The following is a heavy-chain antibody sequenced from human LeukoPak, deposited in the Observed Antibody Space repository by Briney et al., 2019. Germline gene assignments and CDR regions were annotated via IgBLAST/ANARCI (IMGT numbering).Heavy chain of an antibody. Sequence: GGSLRLSCAASRFTFSTYEMSWVRQAPGKGLEWVSYISTSGRTIYYADSVKGRFTISRDNAKNSLYLQMNSLRAEDTAVYYCARKGRNFFFDYWGQGTLVTVSS. CDR2: ISTSGRTI. J-gene: IGHJ4*02. CDR3: ARKGRNFFFDY. D-gene: IGHD1-14*01. V-gene: IGHV3-48*03. CDR1: RFTFSTYE.